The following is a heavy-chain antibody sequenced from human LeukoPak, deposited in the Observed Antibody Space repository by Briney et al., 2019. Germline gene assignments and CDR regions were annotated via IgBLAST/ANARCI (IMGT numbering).Heavy chain of an antibody. V-gene: IGHV4-34*01. Sequence: SETLSLTCAVYGGSFSGYYWSWIRQPPGKGLEWIGEINHSGSTNYNPSLKSRVTISVDTSKKQFSLKLSSVTAADTAVYYCARGGGRSWYWFDPWGQGTLVTVSS. CDR3: ARGGGRSWYWFDP. D-gene: IGHD6-13*01. CDR2: INHSGST. CDR1: GGSFSGYY. J-gene: IGHJ5*02.